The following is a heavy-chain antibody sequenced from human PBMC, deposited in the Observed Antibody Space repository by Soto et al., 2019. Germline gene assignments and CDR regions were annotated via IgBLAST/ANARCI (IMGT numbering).Heavy chain of an antibody. CDR3: ARGTVTIPYFFDY. Sequence: LSLTCTVSGGSISSGGYYWSWIRQHPGKGLEWIGYIYYSGSTYYNPSLKSRVTISVDTSKNQFSLKLSSVTAADTAVYYCARGTVTIPYFFDYWGQGTLVTVSA. CDR1: GGSISSGGYY. V-gene: IGHV4-31*03. D-gene: IGHD4-17*01. CDR2: IYYSGST. J-gene: IGHJ4*02.